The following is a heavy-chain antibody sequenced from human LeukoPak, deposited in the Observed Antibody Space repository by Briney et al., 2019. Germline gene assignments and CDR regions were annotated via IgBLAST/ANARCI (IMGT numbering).Heavy chain of an antibody. Sequence: GGSLRLSCAASGFTFSDYYMSWIRQAPGKGLEWVSYISSGSTIYYADSVKGRFTISRDNAKNSLYLQMNSLRAEDTAVYYCARSSDYFDYWGQGTLVTVSS. V-gene: IGHV3-11*04. CDR2: ISSGSTI. J-gene: IGHJ4*02. CDR3: ARSSDYFDY. CDR1: GFTFSDYY.